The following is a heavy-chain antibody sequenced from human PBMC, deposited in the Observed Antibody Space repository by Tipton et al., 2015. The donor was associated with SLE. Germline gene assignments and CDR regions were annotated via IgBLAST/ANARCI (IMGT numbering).Heavy chain of an antibody. D-gene: IGHD6-19*01. V-gene: IGHV4-39*07. Sequence: TLSLTCTVSGGSISSSSYYWGWIRQPPGKGLEWIGSIYYSGSTYYNPSLKSRVTISVDTSKNQFSLKLSSVTAADTAVYYCAREEGYSSGPGGMDVWGQGTTGTVSS. CDR3: AREEGYSSGPGGMDV. CDR2: IYYSGST. CDR1: GGSISSSSYY. J-gene: IGHJ6*02.